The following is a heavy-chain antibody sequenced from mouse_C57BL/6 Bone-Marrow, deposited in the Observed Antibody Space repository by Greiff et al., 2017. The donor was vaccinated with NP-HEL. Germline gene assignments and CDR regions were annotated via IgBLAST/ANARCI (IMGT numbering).Heavy chain of an antibody. V-gene: IGHV5-16*01. J-gene: IGHJ4*01. CDR3: AREGGLRRRTYAMDY. Sequence: EVKLMESEGGLVQPGSSMKLSCTTSGFTFSDYYMAWVRQVPEKGLDWVANINYDGSSTYYLDSLKSRFTFSRDNARNILYLQMSSLKSEDTATYYCAREGGLRRRTYAMDYWGQGTSVTVSS. CDR1: GFTFSDYY. D-gene: IGHD2-4*01. CDR2: INYDGSST.